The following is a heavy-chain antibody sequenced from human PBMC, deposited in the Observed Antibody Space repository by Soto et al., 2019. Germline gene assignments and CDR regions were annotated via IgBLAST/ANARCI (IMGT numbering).Heavy chain of an antibody. CDR1: GFTFSSYS. Sequence: GGSLRLSCAASGFTFSSYSMNWVRQAPGKGLEWVSSISSSSSYIYYADSVKGRFTISRDNAKNSLYLQMNSLRAEDTAVYYCARGYYTSKSGVKRLFDYWGQGTLVTVSS. J-gene: IGHJ4*02. V-gene: IGHV3-21*01. CDR3: ARGYYTSKSGVKRLFDY. D-gene: IGHD2-2*02. CDR2: ISSSSSYI.